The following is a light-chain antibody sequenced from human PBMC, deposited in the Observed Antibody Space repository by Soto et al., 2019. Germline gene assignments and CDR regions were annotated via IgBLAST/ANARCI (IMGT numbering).Light chain of an antibody. CDR2: GPS. CDR3: QQRSNWPIT. J-gene: IGKJ5*01. Sequence: EIVLTQSPGTLSLSPGERATLSCRASQSVSSSYLAWYQQKPGQAPRLLIYGPSSRATGIPDRFSGSGSGTDFTLTISSLEPEDFALYYCQQRSNWPITFGQGTRLEIK. CDR1: QSVSSSY. V-gene: IGKV3D-20*02.